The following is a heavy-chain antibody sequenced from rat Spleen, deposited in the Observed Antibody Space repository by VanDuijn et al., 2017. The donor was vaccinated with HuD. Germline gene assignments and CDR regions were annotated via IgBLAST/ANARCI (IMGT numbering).Heavy chain of an antibody. CDR2: INYDGDTT. CDR1: GFTFSNYG. Sequence: EVQLVESGGGLVQPGRSMKLSCAASGFTFSNYGMAWVRQAPKKGLEWVAYINYDGDTTYYRDSVKGRFTISRDNAKGTLYLQVNSLRSEDTATYYCARPDSAIYVMDAWGQGASVTVSS. V-gene: IGHV5-22*01. J-gene: IGHJ4*01. D-gene: IGHD4-3*01. CDR3: ARPDSAIYVMDA.